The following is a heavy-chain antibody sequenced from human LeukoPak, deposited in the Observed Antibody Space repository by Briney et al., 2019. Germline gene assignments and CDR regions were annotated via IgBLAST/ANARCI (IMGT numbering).Heavy chain of an antibody. V-gene: IGHV3-23*01. J-gene: IGHJ4*02. D-gene: IGHD3-10*01. Sequence: PGGSLRLSCAASGFTFSNYAMSWVRQAPGKGLEWVSGISGSGGSTYYVDSVKGRFTISRNNSKNTLHLQVNSLRAEDTAVYFCARDNLELYSYGSGSYGDLDYWGQGTLVTVSS. CDR3: ARDNLELYSYGSGSYGDLDY. CDR1: GFTFSNYA. CDR2: ISGSGGST.